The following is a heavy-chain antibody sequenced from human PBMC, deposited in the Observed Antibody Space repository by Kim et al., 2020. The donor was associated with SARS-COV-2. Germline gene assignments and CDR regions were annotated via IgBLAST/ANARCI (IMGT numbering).Heavy chain of an antibody. CDR1: GFTFSSYS. CDR2: ISSSSSTI. CDR3: ASARRSSSSLGWFDP. V-gene: IGHV3-48*02. Sequence: GGSLRLSCAASGFTFSSYSMNWVRQAPGKGLEWVSYISSSSSTIYYADSVKGRFTISRDNAKNSLYLQMNSLRDEDTAVYYCASARRSSSSLGWFDPWGQGTLVTVSS. J-gene: IGHJ5*02. D-gene: IGHD6-6*01.